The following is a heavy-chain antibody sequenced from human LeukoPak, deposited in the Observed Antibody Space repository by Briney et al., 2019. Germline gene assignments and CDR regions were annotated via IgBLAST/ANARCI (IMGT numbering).Heavy chain of an antibody. Sequence: ASVKVSCKASGGTFSSYAISWVRQAPGQGLEWMGGIIPIFGTANYAQKFQGRVTITTDESTSTAYMELSSLRSEDTAVYYCARFKPAEAFYYYYYYMDVWGKGTTVTVSS. CDR1: GGTFSSYA. J-gene: IGHJ6*03. V-gene: IGHV1-69*05. CDR2: IIPIFGTA. D-gene: IGHD2-2*01. CDR3: ARFKPAEAFYYYYYYMDV.